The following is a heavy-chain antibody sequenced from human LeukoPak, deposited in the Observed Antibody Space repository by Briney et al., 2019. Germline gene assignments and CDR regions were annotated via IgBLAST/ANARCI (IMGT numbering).Heavy chain of an antibody. CDR2: ISGSGGRT. D-gene: IGHD2-21*02. J-gene: IGHJ5*02. CDR1: GFTFRNYA. Sequence: SGGSLRPSCAASGFTFRNYAINWVRQAPGKGLEWVAGISGSGGRTYYADSVKGRFTISRDNSKNTLYLQMNSLRAEDTALYLLPKDRRGGYFFGWFDPWGQGTLVSVSS. CDR3: PKDRRGGYFFGWFDP. V-gene: IGHV3-23*01.